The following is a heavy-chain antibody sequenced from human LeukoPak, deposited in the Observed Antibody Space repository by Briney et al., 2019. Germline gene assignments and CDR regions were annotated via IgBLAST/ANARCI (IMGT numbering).Heavy chain of an antibody. Sequence: PSETLSLTCTVSGGSLGGHYWYWIRQPAGKGLEWIGRIYSSGSTNYAPSLKSRVTMSIDTSKKYVSLKLNTVTAADTAVYYCARLNGDGFDIWGQGAEVTVSS. J-gene: IGHJ3*02. CDR3: ARLNGDGFDI. CDR2: IYSSGST. D-gene: IGHD2-8*01. CDR1: GGSLGGHY. V-gene: IGHV4-4*07.